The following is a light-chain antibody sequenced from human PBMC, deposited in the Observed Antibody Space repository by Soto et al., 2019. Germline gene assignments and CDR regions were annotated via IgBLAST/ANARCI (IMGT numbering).Light chain of an antibody. Sequence: DIQMTQSPSTLSASVGGRVTIPCRASQSISSWLAWYQQKPGKAPKLLIYDASSLESGVPSRFSGSGSGTEFTLTISSLQPDDFATYYCQQYNSYSGTFGQGTKVDI. J-gene: IGKJ1*01. CDR3: QQYNSYSGT. CDR1: QSISSW. CDR2: DAS. V-gene: IGKV1-5*01.